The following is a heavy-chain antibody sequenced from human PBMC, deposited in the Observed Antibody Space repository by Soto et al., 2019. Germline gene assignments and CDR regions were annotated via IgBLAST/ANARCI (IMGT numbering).Heavy chain of an antibody. J-gene: IGHJ6*02. CDR3: ARRLIAAAGIFETHYYGMDV. CDR1: GFTFSSYE. V-gene: IGHV3-48*03. D-gene: IGHD6-13*01. CDR2: ISSSGSTI. Sequence: GGSLRLSCAASGFTFSSYEMNWVRQAPGKGLEWVSYISSSGSTIYYADSVKGRFTISRDNAKNSLYLQMNSLRAEDTAVYYCARRLIAAAGIFETHYYGMDVWGQGTTVTAP.